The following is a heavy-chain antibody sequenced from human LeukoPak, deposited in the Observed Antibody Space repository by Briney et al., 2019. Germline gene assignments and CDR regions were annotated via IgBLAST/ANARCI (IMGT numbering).Heavy chain of an antibody. CDR3: ARGDDFSGDH. D-gene: IGHD1-1*01. CDR2: IHPEGNEK. CDR1: GFTFSNFW. V-gene: IGHV3-7*04. Sequence: GGSLRLSCAVSGFTFSNFWMSWVRQATGRGLEWVANIHPEGNEKYHVESVKGRFTISRDNTKDLLFLQMNGLRVEDTAVYYCARGDDFSGDHWGQGTLVTVSS. J-gene: IGHJ4*02.